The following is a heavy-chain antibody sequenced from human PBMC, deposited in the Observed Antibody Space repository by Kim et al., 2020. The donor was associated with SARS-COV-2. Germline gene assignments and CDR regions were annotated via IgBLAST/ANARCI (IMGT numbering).Heavy chain of an antibody. J-gene: IGHJ6*02. CDR2: SRDEVNSYTT. CDR3: TRAAGSKTGMDV. Sequence: GGSLRLSCAASGLSVSDHYMDWVRQAPGKGLEWVGRSRDEVNSYTTEYAASVKGRFTNSRDESKNSLYLQMNSLETEDTAVYYCTRAAGSKTGMDVWGQGNTVTVS. V-gene: IGHV3-72*01. D-gene: IGHD2-2*01. CDR1: GLSVSDHY.